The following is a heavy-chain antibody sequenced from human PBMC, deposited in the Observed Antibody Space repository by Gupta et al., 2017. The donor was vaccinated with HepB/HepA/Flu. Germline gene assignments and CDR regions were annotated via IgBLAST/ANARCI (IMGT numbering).Heavy chain of an antibody. Sequence: EVRLVESGGGLVQPGGSLRLSCSASGFTVSSNHMNWVRQAPGKGLEWVSVIYSGGSTYYADSVKGRFTISRDNSKNTVYLQMSSLRAEETAVYYCARDFVGTSYYSFDYWGQGTLVTVSS. CDR1: GFTVSSNH. CDR2: IYSGGST. D-gene: IGHD1-1*01. V-gene: IGHV3-66*01. CDR3: ARDFVGTSYYSFDY. J-gene: IGHJ4*02.